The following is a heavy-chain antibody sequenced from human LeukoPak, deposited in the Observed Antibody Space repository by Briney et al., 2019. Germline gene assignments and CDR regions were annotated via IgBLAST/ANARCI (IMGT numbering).Heavy chain of an antibody. Sequence: SGGSLRLSCAASGFTFSSYEMNWVRQAPGKGLEWVSYISSSGSTIYYADSVKGRFTISRDNAKNSLYPQMNSLRAEDTAVYYCAALGADYDILTGYSRLGYYGMDVWGKGTTVTVSS. CDR1: GFTFSSYE. V-gene: IGHV3-48*03. CDR3: AALGADYDILTGYSRLGYYGMDV. CDR2: ISSSGSTI. D-gene: IGHD3-9*01. J-gene: IGHJ6*04.